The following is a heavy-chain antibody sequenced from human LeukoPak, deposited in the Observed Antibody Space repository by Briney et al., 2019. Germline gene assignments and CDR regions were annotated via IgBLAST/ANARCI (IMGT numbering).Heavy chain of an antibody. CDR1: GYTFTSYG. J-gene: IGHJ4*02. V-gene: IGHV1-18*01. CDR2: ISAYNGNT. Sequence: ASVKVSCKASGYTFTSYGISWVRQAPGQGLEWMGWISAYNGNTNYAQKFQGRVTMTEDTSTDTAYMELSSLRSEDTAVYYCATEVAPDYANFYWGQGTLVTVSS. CDR3: ATEVAPDYANFY. D-gene: IGHD4-17*01.